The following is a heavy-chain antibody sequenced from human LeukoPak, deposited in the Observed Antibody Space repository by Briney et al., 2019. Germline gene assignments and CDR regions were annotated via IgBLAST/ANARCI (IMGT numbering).Heavy chain of an antibody. CDR1: GFTFSSYA. D-gene: IGHD6-13*01. CDR2: ISYDGSNK. V-gene: IGHV3-30-3*01. CDR3: ARAGYSSSWYIG. Sequence: GGSLRLSCAASGFTFSSYAMHWVRQAPGKGLEWVAVISYDGSNKYYADSVKGRFTISRDNSKNTLYLQMNSLRAEDTAVYYCARAGYSSSWYIGWGQGTLVTVSS. J-gene: IGHJ4*02.